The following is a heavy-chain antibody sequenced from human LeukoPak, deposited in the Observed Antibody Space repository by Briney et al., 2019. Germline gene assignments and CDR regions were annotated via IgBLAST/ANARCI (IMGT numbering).Heavy chain of an antibody. CDR1: RFTFSNYA. D-gene: IGHD3-3*01. Sequence: PGGSLRLSCAASRFTFSNYAMIWVRQAPGKGLEWVSVISGSGGSAYYADSVKGRFTVSRDNSKNTLLLQMNSLRAEDTALYYCAKSMRGYYRFDYWGQGTLVTVSS. CDR3: AKSMRGYYRFDY. V-gene: IGHV3-23*01. J-gene: IGHJ4*02. CDR2: ISGSGGSA.